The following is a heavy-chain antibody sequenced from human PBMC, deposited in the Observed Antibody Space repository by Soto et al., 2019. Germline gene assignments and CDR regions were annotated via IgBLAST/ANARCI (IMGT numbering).Heavy chain of an antibody. D-gene: IGHD2-15*01. CDR2: TYYRSKWYN. V-gene: IGHV6-1*01. CDR1: GDSVSSNSAA. J-gene: IGHJ5*02. Sequence: SQTLSLTCAISGDSVSSNSAAWNWIRQSPSRGLEWLGRTYYRSKWYNDYAVAVKSRISINPDTSKNQFSLQLNSVTPEDTAVYYCARDLPYCRGTTCYSRWFDPWGRGTLVTVSS. CDR3: ARDLPYCRGTTCYSRWFDP.